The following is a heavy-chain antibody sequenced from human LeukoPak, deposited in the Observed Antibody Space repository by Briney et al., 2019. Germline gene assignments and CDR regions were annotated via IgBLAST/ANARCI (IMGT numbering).Heavy chain of an antibody. CDR2: IVVGSGNT. V-gene: IGHV1-58*02. Sequence: SVKVSCKASGFTFTSSAMQWVRQARGQRLEWIGWIVVGSGNTNYAQKFQERVTITRDMSTSTAYMELSSLRSEDTAVYYCARGYSGQWLVREAFDYWGQGTLVTVSS. CDR3: ARGYSGQWLVREAFDY. D-gene: IGHD6-19*01. CDR1: GFTFTSSA. J-gene: IGHJ4*02.